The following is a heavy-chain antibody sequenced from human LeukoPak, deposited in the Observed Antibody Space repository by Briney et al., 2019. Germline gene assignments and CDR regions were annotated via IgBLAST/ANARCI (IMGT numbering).Heavy chain of an antibody. V-gene: IGHV4-59*11. Sequence: SETLSLTCNVSGDSMTSHSWAWIRQSPGKSLEWIGYVFYSGVTDYNPSLKSRVTISIDTSKLQFSLRLTSVTVADTAVYYCTRDAHRSNWYFDVWGRGTLVTASS. CDR1: GDSMTSHS. J-gene: IGHJ2*01. CDR2: VFYSGVT. CDR3: TRDAHRSNWYFDV. D-gene: IGHD6-13*01.